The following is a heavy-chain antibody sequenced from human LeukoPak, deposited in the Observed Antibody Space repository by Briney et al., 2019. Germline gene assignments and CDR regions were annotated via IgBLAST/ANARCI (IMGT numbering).Heavy chain of an antibody. Sequence: ASETLSLTCTVSGYSISSGYYWGWIRQPPGKGLEWIGSIHHSGSTYYNPSLKSRVTISVDTSKNQFSLKLSSVTAADTAVYYCARSRDYGPSFDYWGQGTLVTVSS. CDR1: GYSISSGYY. CDR3: ARSRDYGPSFDY. D-gene: IGHD4-17*01. J-gene: IGHJ4*02. CDR2: IHHSGST. V-gene: IGHV4-38-2*02.